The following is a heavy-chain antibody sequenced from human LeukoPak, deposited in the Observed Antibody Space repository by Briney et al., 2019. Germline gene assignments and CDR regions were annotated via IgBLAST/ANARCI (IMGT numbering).Heavy chain of an antibody. Sequence: GGSLRLSCAASGLTFSIYAMHWVRQAPGKGLEWVAVISYDGSNKYYTDSVKGRFTISRDNSKNSLFLQMNSLRAEDTALYYCARDPYYADCVDFYAMDVWGQGTTVTVSS. V-gene: IGHV3-30*04. J-gene: IGHJ6*02. CDR2: ISYDGSNK. D-gene: IGHD4-17*01. CDR1: GLTFSIYA. CDR3: ARDPYYADCVDFYAMDV.